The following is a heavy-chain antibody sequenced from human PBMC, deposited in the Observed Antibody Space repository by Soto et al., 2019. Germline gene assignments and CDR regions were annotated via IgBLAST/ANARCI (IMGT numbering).Heavy chain of an antibody. CDR2: ICAYNGNT. CDR1: GYTFTSYG. D-gene: IGHD3-22*01. J-gene: IGHJ4*02. Sequence: QVQLVQSGAEVKKPGASVKVSCKASGYTFTSYGISWVRQAPGQGLEWMGWICAYNGNTNYAQKLQGRVTMTTDTSTSTAYMELRSLRSDDTAVYYCARDLSYDSSGYYPGPFDYWGQGTLVTVSS. V-gene: IGHV1-18*01. CDR3: ARDLSYDSSGYYPGPFDY.